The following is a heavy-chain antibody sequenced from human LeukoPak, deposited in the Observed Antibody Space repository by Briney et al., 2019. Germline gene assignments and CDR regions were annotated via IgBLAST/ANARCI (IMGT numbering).Heavy chain of an antibody. CDR3: ARVEGITATRDD. V-gene: IGHV1-2*02. CDR1: GYTFTAYY. Sequence: ASVKVSCKASGYTFTAYYIHWVRQAPGQGLEWMGWIHPKSGATKYAQKFQGRFTMTRDTSISTAYMELNSLTSDDAAVYHCARVEGITATRDDWGQGTLVSVSS. CDR2: IHPKSGAT. D-gene: IGHD1-7*01. J-gene: IGHJ4*02.